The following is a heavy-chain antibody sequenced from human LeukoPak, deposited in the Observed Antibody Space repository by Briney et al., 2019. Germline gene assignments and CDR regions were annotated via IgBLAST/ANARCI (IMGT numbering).Heavy chain of an antibody. CDR3: EGYCSGGSCYPGSY. V-gene: IGHV4-34*01. CDR1: GGPFNGYY. D-gene: IGHD2-15*01. Sequence: PSETLSLTCAVYGGPFNGYYWSWIRQPPGKGLEWIGEINHSGSTNYNPSLKSRVTISVDTSKNQFSLKLSSVTAADTAVYYCEGYCSGGSCYPGSYWGQGTPVTVSS. CDR2: INHSGST. J-gene: IGHJ4*02.